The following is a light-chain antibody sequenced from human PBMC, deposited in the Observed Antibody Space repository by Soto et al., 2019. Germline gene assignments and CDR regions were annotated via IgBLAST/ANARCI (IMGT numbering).Light chain of an antibody. CDR2: DAS. CDR3: QQSYSTPPWT. V-gene: IGKV1-5*01. CDR1: QSISSW. Sequence: DIQMTQSPSTLSATAGDRVTITCRASQSISSWLAWYQQKPGKAPKLLIYDASSLESGVPSRFSGSGSGTDFTLTISSLQPEDFATYYCQQSYSTPPWTFGQGTKVDI. J-gene: IGKJ1*01.